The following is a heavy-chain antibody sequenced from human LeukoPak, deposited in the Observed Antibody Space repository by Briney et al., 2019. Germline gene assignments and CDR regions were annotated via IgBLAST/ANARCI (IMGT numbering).Heavy chain of an antibody. D-gene: IGHD1-20*01. J-gene: IGHJ4*02. CDR3: ARENHITGTTGGLGY. CDR1: GYTFTSYY. V-gene: IGHV1-46*01. CDR2: INPSGGST. Sequence: ASVKVSCKASGYTFTSYYMHWVRQAPGQGLEWMGIINPSGGSTSYAQKFQGRVTMTRDTSTSTVYMELSSLRSEDTAVYYCARENHITGTTGGLGYWGQGTLSPSPQ.